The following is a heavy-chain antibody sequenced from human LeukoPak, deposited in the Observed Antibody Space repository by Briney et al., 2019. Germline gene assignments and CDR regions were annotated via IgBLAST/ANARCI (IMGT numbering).Heavy chain of an antibody. D-gene: IGHD1-26*01. CDR1: GFTSSTYA. J-gene: IGHJ4*02. Sequence: GGSLRLSCAASGFTSSTYAMHWVRQAPGKGLEWVTLFSSDGYTTYYADSVKGRFTISRDNSQNTLYLQMNSLRAEDTAVYYCAKSGGSYFSTLDSWGQGTLVTVSS. V-gene: IGHV3-30*18. CDR2: FSSDGYTT. CDR3: AKSGGSYFSTLDS.